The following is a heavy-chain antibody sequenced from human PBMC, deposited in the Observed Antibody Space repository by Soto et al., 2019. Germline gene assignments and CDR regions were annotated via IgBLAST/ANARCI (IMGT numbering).Heavy chain of an antibody. CDR3: ARGILGSGTDTDH. J-gene: IGHJ4*02. CDR2: IIGDGLYT. D-gene: IGHD3-10*01. V-gene: IGHV3-74*01. Sequence: EVQLVESGGGLVQPGGSLILSCAASGFTFSRMVWVRQAPRKGLGWVSRIIGDGLYTSYADSVKGRFTISRDNAKNTGYLQMNSLRVEDTAVYYCARGILGSGTDTDHWGQGTLVTVSS. CDR1: GFTFSR.